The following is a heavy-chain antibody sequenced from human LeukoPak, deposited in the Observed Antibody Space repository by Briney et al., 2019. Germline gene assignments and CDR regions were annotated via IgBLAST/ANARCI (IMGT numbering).Heavy chain of an antibody. Sequence: GGSLRLSCAASGFTFSSYAMSWVRQAPGKGLEWVSGISGSGGSTYYADPVKGRFTISRDNSKNTLYLQMNSLRAEDTAVYYCAKPLWFGESNFDYWGQGTLVTVSS. D-gene: IGHD3-10*01. CDR1: GFTFSSYA. CDR2: ISGSGGST. V-gene: IGHV3-23*01. J-gene: IGHJ4*02. CDR3: AKPLWFGESNFDY.